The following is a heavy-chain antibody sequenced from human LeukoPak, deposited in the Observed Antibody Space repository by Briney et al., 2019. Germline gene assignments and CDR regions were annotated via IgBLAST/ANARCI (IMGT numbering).Heavy chain of an antibody. CDR2: IKQDGSEK. CDR1: GFTFSDYY. V-gene: IGHV3-7*01. CDR3: ARVSGDSSGFGTDY. J-gene: IGHJ4*02. D-gene: IGHD3-22*01. Sequence: GGSLRLSCAASGFTFSDYYMSWIRQAPGKGLEWVANIKQDGSEKYYVDSVKGRFTISRDNAKNSLYLQMNSLRAEDTAVYYCARVSGDSSGFGTDYWGQGTLVTVSS.